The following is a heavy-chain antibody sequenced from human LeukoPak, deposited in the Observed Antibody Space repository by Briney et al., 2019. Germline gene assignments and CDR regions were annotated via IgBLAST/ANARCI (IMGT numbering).Heavy chain of an antibody. D-gene: IGHD6-19*01. CDR2: IIPIFGTA. CDR3: ARHSSGWLTPGWFDP. Sequence: SVKVSCKASGGTFSSYAISWVRQALGQGLEWMGGIIPIFGTANYAQKFRGRVTITTDESTSTAYMELSSLRSEDTAVYYCARHSSGWLTPGWFDPWGQGTLVTVSS. CDR1: GGTFSSYA. V-gene: IGHV1-69*05. J-gene: IGHJ5*02.